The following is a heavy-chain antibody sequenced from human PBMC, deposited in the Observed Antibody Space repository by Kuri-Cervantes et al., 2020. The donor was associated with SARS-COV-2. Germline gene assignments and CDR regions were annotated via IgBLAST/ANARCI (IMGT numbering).Heavy chain of an antibody. CDR3: ARGVGSWYYYYYMDV. V-gene: IGHV3-74*01. CDR2: INSDGSST. CDR1: GFTFSSYW. J-gene: IGHJ6*03. Sequence: GESLKISCAASGFTFSSYWMHWVRQAPGKGLVWVSRINSDGSSTSYADSVKGRFTISRDNAKNTPYLQMNSLRAEDTAVYYCARGVGSWYYYYYMDVWGKGTTVTVSS. D-gene: IGHD6-13*01.